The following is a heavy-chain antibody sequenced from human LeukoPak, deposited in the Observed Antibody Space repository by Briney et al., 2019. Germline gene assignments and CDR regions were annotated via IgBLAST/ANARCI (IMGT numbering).Heavy chain of an antibody. CDR3: ARTYYDILTGYFTDYYYYMDV. J-gene: IGHJ6*03. CDR1: GYTFTSNY. CDR2: ISPSGGST. Sequence: ASVKVSCKAFGYTFTSNYMHWVRQAPGQGPEWMGVISPSGGSTTYAQKFQGRVTLTRDMSTSTDYLELRSLRSDDTAVYYCARTYYDILTGYFTDYYYYMDVWGKGTTVTISS. D-gene: IGHD3-9*01. V-gene: IGHV1-46*01.